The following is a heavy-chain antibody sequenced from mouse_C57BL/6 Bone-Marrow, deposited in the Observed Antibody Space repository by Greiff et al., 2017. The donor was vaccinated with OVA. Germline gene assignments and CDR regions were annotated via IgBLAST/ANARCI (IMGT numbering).Heavy chain of an antibody. Sequence: VQLQQSGAELVRPGSSVKLSCKASGYTFTSYWMHWVKQRPIQGLEWIGNIDPSDSETHYNQKFKDKATLTVDKSSSTAYMQLSSLTSEDSAVYYCARRRNRYFDVWGTGTTVTVSS. J-gene: IGHJ1*03. V-gene: IGHV1-52*01. CDR2: IDPSDSET. CDR3: ARRRNRYFDV. CDR1: GYTFTSYW.